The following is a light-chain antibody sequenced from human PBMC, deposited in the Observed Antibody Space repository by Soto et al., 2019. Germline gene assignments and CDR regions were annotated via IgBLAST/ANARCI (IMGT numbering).Light chain of an antibody. V-gene: IGLV2-14*01. CDR3: SSYTRSSIL. J-gene: IGLJ1*01. CDR1: SSDVGGYNY. Sequence: QSALTQPASVSGSPGQSITISCTGTSSDVGGYNYVSWYQQHPGKAPKLMIYEVSNRPSGVSNRFSGSKSGNTASLTISGLEAEDEADYYCSSYTRSSILFGTGTKLTVL. CDR2: EVS.